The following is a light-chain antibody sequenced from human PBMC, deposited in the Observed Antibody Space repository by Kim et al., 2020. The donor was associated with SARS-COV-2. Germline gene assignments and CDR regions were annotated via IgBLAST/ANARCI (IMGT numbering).Light chain of an antibody. CDR1: QTVNSD. J-gene: IGKJ2*01. V-gene: IGKV3-11*01. CDR2: DIS. CDR3: QQRDNWTYS. Sequence: EIVLTQSPATLSLSPGERATLSCRASQTVNSDLAWYEHKPGQAPRLLMYDISNRAIGIPARFSGSGTGTDFTLTISSLETEDSAVYYCQQRDNWTYSFGQGTKLEI.